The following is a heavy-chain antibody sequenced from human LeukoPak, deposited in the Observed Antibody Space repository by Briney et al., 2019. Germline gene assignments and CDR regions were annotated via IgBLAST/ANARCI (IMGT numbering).Heavy chain of an antibody. Sequence: SVKVSCKASGGTFSSYAISWVRRAPGQGLEWMGGIIPIFGTANYAQKFQGRVTITADKSTSTAYMELSSLRSEDTAVYYCARGRKNMIVVVINWFDPWGQGTLVTVSS. J-gene: IGHJ5*02. CDR1: GGTFSSYA. CDR2: IIPIFGTA. V-gene: IGHV1-69*06. CDR3: ARGRKNMIVVVINWFDP. D-gene: IGHD3-22*01.